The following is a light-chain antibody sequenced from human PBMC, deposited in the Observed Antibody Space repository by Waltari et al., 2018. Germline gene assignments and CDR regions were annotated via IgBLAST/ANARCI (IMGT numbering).Light chain of an antibody. J-gene: IGLJ3*02. V-gene: IGLV2-23*01. Sequence: QSALTQPASMSASPGQSITISCTATNNDVGTYDLVPWYQQHPGSAPKLLIFQGTKRPSEVSGRFSGSKSADTASLTISGLQPEDEADYYCCSYAGTWLFGGGTKVTVL. CDR2: QGT. CDR1: NNDVGTYDL. CDR3: CSYAGTWL.